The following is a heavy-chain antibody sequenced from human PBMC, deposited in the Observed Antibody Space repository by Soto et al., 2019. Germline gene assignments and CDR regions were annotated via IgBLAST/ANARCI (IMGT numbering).Heavy chain of an antibody. Sequence: GGSLRLSCAASGFTFSSYGMHWVRQAPGKGLEWVAVIWYDGSNKYYADSVKGRFTISRDNSKNTLYLQMNSLRAEDTAVYYCARIRKTWYYFDYWGQGTLVTVSS. V-gene: IGHV3-33*01. CDR2: IWYDGSNK. CDR3: ARIRKTWYYFDY. CDR1: GFTFSSYG. D-gene: IGHD3-16*01. J-gene: IGHJ4*02.